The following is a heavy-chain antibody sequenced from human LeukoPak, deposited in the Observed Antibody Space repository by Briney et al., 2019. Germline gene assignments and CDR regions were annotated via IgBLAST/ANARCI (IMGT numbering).Heavy chain of an antibody. J-gene: IGHJ4*02. CDR1: GGTFSSYA. V-gene: IGHV1-69*13. Sequence: SVKVSCKASGGTFSSYAISWVRQAPGQGLEWMGGIIPIYGTANYAQKFQGRVTITADESTSTAYMELSSLRSEDTAVYYCARRGTARGYSYGYFDYWGQGTLVTVSS. CDR2: IIPIYGTA. D-gene: IGHD5-18*01. CDR3: ARRGTARGYSYGYFDY.